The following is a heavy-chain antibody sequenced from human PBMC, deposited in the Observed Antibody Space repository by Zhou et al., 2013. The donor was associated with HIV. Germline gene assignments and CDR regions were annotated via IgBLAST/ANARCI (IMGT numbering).Heavy chain of an antibody. CDR3: ARDPRGSGSYYPTYGMDV. V-gene: IGHV1-18*01. Sequence: QIQLVQSGAEVKKPGASVKVSCETSGYTFTRSGISWVRQAPGQGLEWMGWISGYTGNTNYAQKVQGRVTMTTDTSTNTAYMELRSLRSDDTAVYYCARDPRGSGSYYPTYGMDVWGQGP. CDR2: ISGYTGNT. J-gene: IGHJ6*02. D-gene: IGHD3-10*01. CDR1: GYTFTRSG.